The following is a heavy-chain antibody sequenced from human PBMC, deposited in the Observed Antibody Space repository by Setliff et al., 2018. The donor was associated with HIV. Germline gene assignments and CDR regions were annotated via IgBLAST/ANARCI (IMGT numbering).Heavy chain of an antibody. V-gene: IGHV3-7*01. CDR3: ARNAGGYPLNDVFDI. J-gene: IGHJ3*02. Sequence: TGGSLRLSCEASGFTFSTYWMSWVRQAPGKGLEWVANIKKDGSEKFYVDSVKGRFTISSYNAKNSLYLQMNSLRAEDTAVYYCARNAGGYPLNDVFDIWGQGTMVTVSS. CDR2: IKKDGSEK. D-gene: IGHD3-22*01. CDR1: GFTFSTYW.